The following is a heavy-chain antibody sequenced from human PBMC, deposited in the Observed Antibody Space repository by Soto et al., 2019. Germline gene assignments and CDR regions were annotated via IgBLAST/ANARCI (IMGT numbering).Heavy chain of an antibody. CDR1: GGSFSSYY. D-gene: IGHD1-7*01. CDR3: ARGEGRLTRTWFAP. J-gene: IGHJ5*02. V-gene: IGHV4-34*01. CDR2: INHSGST. Sequence: SETLSLTCAVYGGSFSSYYWNWIRQPPGKGLEWLGEINHSGSTNYNPSLKSRVTISLDTSKTQFSLKLTSVTAADTAVYYCARGEGRLTRTWFAPWGQGTLVTVSS.